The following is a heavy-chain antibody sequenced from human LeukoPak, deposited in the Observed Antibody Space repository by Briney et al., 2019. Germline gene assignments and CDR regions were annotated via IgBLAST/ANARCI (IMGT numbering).Heavy chain of an antibody. V-gene: IGHV4-39*07. CDR2: IYYSGST. CDR3: ARDYRGTYPPGYFDY. CDR1: GVSISSSSYY. D-gene: IGHD3-16*02. J-gene: IGHJ4*02. Sequence: SETLSLTCTVSGVSISSSSYYWGWIRQPPGKGLEWIGTIYYSGSTYYNPSLKSRVTISLDTSKNQFSLNLSSLTAADTAVYYCARDYRGTYPPGYFDYWGQGTLVTVSS.